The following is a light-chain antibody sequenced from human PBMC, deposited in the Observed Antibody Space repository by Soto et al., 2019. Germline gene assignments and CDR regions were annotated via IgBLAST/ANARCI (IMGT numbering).Light chain of an antibody. CDR2: DAS. CDR1: QSVSSY. CDR3: QQRSNWPPVT. V-gene: IGKV3-11*01. J-gene: IGKJ1*01. Sequence: EIGLSQSPATPSLSPGDRATLSCRASQSVSSYLAWYQQKPGQAPSLLIYDASNRATGIPARFSGSGSGTDFTLTISSLEPEDFAVYYCQQRSNWPPVTFGQGTKVDIK.